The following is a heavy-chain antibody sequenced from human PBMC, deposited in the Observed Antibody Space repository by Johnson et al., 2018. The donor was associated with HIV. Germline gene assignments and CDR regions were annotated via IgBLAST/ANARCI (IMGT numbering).Heavy chain of an antibody. V-gene: IGHV3-53*01. J-gene: IGHJ3*01. CDR1: GFAVSSNY. Sequence: VQLVESGGGLIQPGGSLRLSCAASGFAVSSNYMSWVRQAPGKGLEWVSVIYSGGSRHYRDSVKGRFTVSRDSSRNTVYLQMNSLRAEDTAVYYCAKDGGYSYGESWGQGTMVTVSS. CDR2: IYSGGSR. D-gene: IGHD5-18*01. CDR3: AKDGGYSYGES.